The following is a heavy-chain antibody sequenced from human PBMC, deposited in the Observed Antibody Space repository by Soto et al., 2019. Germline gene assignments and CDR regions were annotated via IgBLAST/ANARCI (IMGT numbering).Heavy chain of an antibody. D-gene: IGHD4-17*01. Sequence: GESRKISCKASGYSFTNFWISWVRQRPGKGLEWMTRVDPSDSYTNYGPSFQGHVTISVDRSISTAYLEWSSLKASDTAVYYCAKHTYGGNAVFDYWGQGTLVTVSS. V-gene: IGHV5-10-1*01. CDR1: GYSFTNFW. J-gene: IGHJ4*02. CDR2: VDPSDSYT. CDR3: AKHTYGGNAVFDY.